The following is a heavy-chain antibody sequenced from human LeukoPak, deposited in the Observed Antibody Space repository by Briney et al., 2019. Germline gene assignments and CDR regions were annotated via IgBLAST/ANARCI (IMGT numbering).Heavy chain of an antibody. D-gene: IGHD4-11*01. Sequence: SGGSLRLSCAASGFTFSSYAMSWVRQAPGKGLEWVSAISGSGGSTYYADSVKGRFTISRDNAKNSLYLQMNSLRAEDTAVYYCARDDHDYSNYVFYVYTYYYYYGMDVWGQGTTVTVSS. CDR2: ISGSGGST. V-gene: IGHV3-23*01. CDR1: GFTFSSYA. CDR3: ARDDHDYSNYVFYVYTYYYYYGMDV. J-gene: IGHJ6*02.